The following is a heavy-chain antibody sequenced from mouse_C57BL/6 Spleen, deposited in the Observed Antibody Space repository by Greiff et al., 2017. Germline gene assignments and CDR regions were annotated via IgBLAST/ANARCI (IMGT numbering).Heavy chain of an antibody. CDR3: ARDRGSSPSDWCFDV. J-gene: IGHJ1*03. CDR2: ISDGGSYT. Sequence: EVKLVESGGGLVKPGGSLKLSCAASGFTFSSYAMSWVRQTPEKRLEWVATISDGGSYTYYPDNVKGRFTISRDNTKNNLYLQMSHLKSEDTAVYYCARDRGSSPSDWCFDVWGTGTTVTVSS. D-gene: IGHD1-1*01. V-gene: IGHV5-4*01. CDR1: GFTFSSYA.